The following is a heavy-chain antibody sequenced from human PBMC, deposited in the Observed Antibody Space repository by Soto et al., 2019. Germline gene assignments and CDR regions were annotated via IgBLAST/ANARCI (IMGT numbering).Heavy chain of an antibody. CDR2: IIPIFGTA. J-gene: IGHJ6*02. D-gene: IGHD2-2*01. V-gene: IGHV1-69*13. Sequence: ASVKVSCKASGGTFSSYDISWVRQAPGQGLEWMGGIIPIFGTANYAQKFQGRVTITADESTSTAYMELSSLRSEDTAVYYCARLDIVVVPAAMWGLDYYYGMDVPGQGTMVTVSS. CDR3: ARLDIVVVPAAMWGLDYYYGMDV. CDR1: GGTFSSYD.